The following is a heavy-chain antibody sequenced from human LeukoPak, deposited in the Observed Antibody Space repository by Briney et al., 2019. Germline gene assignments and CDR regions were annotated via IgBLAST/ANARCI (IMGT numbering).Heavy chain of an antibody. J-gene: IGHJ5*02. CDR2: IYHSGST. CDR3: ARLIETGTTVDP. D-gene: IGHD1-7*01. Sequence: SETLSLTCAVSGYSISSGYYWGWIRQPPGKGLEWIGSIYHSGSTYYNPPLRSRVTISVDTSKNQFSLKLSSVTAADTAVYYCARLIETGTTVDPWGQGTLVTVSS. CDR1: GYSISSGYY. V-gene: IGHV4-38-2*01.